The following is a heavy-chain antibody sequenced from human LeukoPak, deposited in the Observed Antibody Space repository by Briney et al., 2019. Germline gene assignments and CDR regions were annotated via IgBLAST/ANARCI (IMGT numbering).Heavy chain of an antibody. CDR2: IYHSGST. V-gene: IGHV4-38-2*02. Sequence: SETLSLTCTVSGYSISSGYYWGWIRQPPGKGLEWIGSIYHSGSTYYNPSLKSRVTISVDTSKNQFSLKLSSVTAADTAVYYCARDETYYYDSSGYYKYWGQGTLVTVSS. CDR1: GYSISSGYY. D-gene: IGHD3-22*01. CDR3: ARDETYYYDSSGYYKY. J-gene: IGHJ4*02.